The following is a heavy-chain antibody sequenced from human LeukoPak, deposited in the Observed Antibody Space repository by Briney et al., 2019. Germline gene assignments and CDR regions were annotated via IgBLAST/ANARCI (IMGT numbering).Heavy chain of an antibody. D-gene: IGHD2-2*02. J-gene: IGHJ4*02. V-gene: IGHV1-46*01. CDR3: AREVEDCSSTSCYTHDY. CDR1: GYTFTSYY. Sequence: ASVKVSCKASGYTFTSYYMHWVRQAPGQGLEWMGIINPSGGSTSYAQKFQGRVTMTRDMSTSTVYMELSSLRSEDTAVYYCAREVEDCSSTSCYTHDYWGQGTLVTVSS. CDR2: INPSGGST.